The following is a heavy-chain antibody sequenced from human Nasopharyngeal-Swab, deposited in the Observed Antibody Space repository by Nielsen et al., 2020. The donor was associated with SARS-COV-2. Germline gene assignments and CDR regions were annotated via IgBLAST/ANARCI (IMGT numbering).Heavy chain of an antibody. Sequence: RLSCAASGFTFDDYAMHWVRQAPGKGLEWVSGISWNSGSIGYADSVKGRFTISRDNAKNSLYLQMNSLRAEDTALYYCAKDRSFDLGYFDYWGQGTLVTVSS. CDR2: ISWNSGSI. CDR1: GFTFDDYA. V-gene: IGHV3-9*01. J-gene: IGHJ4*02. CDR3: AKDRSFDLGYFDY.